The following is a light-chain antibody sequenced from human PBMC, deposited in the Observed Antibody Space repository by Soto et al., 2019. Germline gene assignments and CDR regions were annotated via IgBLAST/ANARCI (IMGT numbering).Light chain of an antibody. V-gene: IGLV1-40*01. J-gene: IGLJ1*01. CDR2: NDI. CDR3: QSYDSILSGHV. Sequence: QSVLTQPPSVSGAPGLRVTISCTGSNSNIGAGYDVHWYQQLPGTAPKLLIYNDIKRPSGVPDRFSGFKSGTSASLAITGLQAEDEADYYCQSYDSILSGHVFGPGTKLTVL. CDR1: NSNIGAGYD.